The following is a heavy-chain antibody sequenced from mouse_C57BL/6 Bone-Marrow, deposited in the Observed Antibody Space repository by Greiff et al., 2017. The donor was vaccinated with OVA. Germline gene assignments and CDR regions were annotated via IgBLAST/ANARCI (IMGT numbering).Heavy chain of an antibody. J-gene: IGHJ4*01. CDR1: GFTFSDYG. CDR3: ARRQLRLRYAMDY. V-gene: IGHV5-17*01. CDR2: ISSGSSTI. D-gene: IGHD3-2*02. Sequence: DVQLVESGGGLVKPGGSLKLSCAASGFTFSDYGMHWVRQAPEKGLEWVAYISSGSSTIYYADTVKGRFTISRDNAKNTLFLQMTSLRSEDTAMYYCARRQLRLRYAMDYWGQGTSVTVSS.